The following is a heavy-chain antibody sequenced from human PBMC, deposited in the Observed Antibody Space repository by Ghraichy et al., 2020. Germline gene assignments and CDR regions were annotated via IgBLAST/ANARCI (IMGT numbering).Heavy chain of an antibody. CDR1: GGSISSYY. D-gene: IGHD2-15*01. J-gene: IGHJ4*02. CDR3: ARDGVYCSGGSCYSRPFDY. V-gene: IGHV4-4*07. Sequence: TLSLTCTVSGGSISSYYWSWIRQPAGKGLAWIGRIYTSGSTNYNPSLKSRVTMSVDTSKNQFSLKLSSVTAADTAVYYCARDGVYCSGGSCYSRPFDYWGQGTLVTVSS. CDR2: IYTSGST.